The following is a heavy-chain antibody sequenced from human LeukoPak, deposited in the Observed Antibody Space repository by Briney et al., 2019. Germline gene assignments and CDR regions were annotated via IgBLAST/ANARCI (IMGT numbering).Heavy chain of an antibody. CDR3: ALYDFWSGYSTY. D-gene: IGHD3-3*01. J-gene: IGHJ4*02. Sequence: SETLSLTCAVYGGSFSGYYWSWIRQPPGKGLEWIGEINHSGSTNYNPSLKSRVTISEDTSKNQFSLKLSSVTAADTAVYYCALYDFWSGYSTYWGQGTLVTVSS. CDR2: INHSGST. CDR1: GGSFSGYY. V-gene: IGHV4-34*01.